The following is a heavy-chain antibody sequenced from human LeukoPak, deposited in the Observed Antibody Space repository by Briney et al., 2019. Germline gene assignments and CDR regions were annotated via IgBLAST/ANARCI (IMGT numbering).Heavy chain of an antibody. V-gene: IGHV3-53*01. CDR1: GFTVSSNY. CDR3: VRGDYGDYTLFDY. Sequence: PGGSLRLSFAASGFTVSSNYMSWVRQAPGKGLEWVSVIYSGGSTYYADSVKGRFTISRDNSKNTLYLQLNRLRVEDTAVYYCVRGDYGDYTLFDYWGQGTLVTVSS. J-gene: IGHJ4*02. D-gene: IGHD4-17*01. CDR2: IYSGGST.